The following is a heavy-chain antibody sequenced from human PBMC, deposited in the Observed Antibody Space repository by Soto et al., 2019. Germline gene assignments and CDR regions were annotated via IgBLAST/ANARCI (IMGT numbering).Heavy chain of an antibody. CDR1: GGTFSNSA. V-gene: IGHV1-69*05. D-gene: IGHD1-1*01. J-gene: IGHJ6*02. Sequence: QVQLEQSGAEVKKPGSSVKVSCKASGGTFSNSAISWVRQAPGQGLEWMGGIMPIFRTPDYAQKFQGRITVTXDXTTSKAYMELSGLRSDDTAVYYCARDKDRLQLGGNYYYILDVWGQGTTVTVSS. CDR2: IMPIFRTP. CDR3: ARDKDRLQLGGNYYYILDV.